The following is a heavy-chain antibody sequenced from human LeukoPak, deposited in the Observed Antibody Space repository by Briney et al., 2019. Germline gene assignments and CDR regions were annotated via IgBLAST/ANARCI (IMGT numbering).Heavy chain of an antibody. V-gene: IGHV3-11*01. Sequence: GGSLRLSCAASGFTFSDCYMNWIRQAPGKGLEWVSYISRSGSTMYYADSVKGRFTISRDNAKNSLYLQMNSLRAEDTAVYYCARGGGLDVWGQGATVTVSS. J-gene: IGHJ6*02. CDR3: ARGGGLDV. CDR1: GFTFSDCY. CDR2: ISRSGSTM. D-gene: IGHD3-16*01.